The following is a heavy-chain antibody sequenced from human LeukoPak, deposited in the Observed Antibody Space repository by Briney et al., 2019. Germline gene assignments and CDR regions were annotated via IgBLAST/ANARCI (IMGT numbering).Heavy chain of an antibody. CDR2: INSDGSST. V-gene: IGHV3-74*01. CDR1: GFTFSSYW. CDR3: TFSSYGDHVGVDAFDI. J-gene: IGHJ3*02. D-gene: IGHD4-17*01. Sequence: PGGSLRLSCVASGFTFSSYWMHWVRQAPGKGLVWVSRINSDGSSTNYADSVKGRFTISRDNAKNTLYLQMNSLRAEDTAVYYCTFSSYGDHVGVDAFDIWGQGTMVTVSS.